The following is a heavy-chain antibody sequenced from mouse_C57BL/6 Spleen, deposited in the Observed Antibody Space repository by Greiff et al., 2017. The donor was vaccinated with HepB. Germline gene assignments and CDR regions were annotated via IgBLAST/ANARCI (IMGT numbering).Heavy chain of an antibody. CDR1: GFTFSSYG. CDR3: ARRGDGYYDYAMDY. D-gene: IGHD2-3*01. J-gene: IGHJ4*01. Sequence: EVQVVESGGDLVKPGGSLKLSCAASGFTFSSYGMSWVRQTPDKRLEWVATISSGGSYTYYPDSVKGRFTISRDNAKNTLYLQMSSLKSEDTAMYYCARRGDGYYDYAMDYWGQGTSVTVSS. CDR2: ISSGGSYT. V-gene: IGHV5-6*01.